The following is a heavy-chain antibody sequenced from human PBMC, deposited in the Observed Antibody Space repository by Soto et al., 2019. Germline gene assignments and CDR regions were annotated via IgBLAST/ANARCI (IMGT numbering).Heavy chain of an antibody. V-gene: IGHV3-30*18. D-gene: IGHD3-10*01. CDR3: AKLRGSGSNDAFDI. CDR1: GFTFSSYG. Sequence: QVQLVESGGGVVQPGRSLRLSCAASGFTFSSYGMHWVRQAPGKGLEWVAVISYDGSNKYYADSVKGRFTISRDNSKNPLYLQMNSLRAEDTAVYYCAKLRGSGSNDAFDIWGQGTMVTVSS. J-gene: IGHJ3*02. CDR2: ISYDGSNK.